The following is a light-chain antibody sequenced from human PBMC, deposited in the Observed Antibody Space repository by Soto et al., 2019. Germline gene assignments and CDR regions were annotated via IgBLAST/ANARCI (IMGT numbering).Light chain of an antibody. CDR2: EVS. CDR1: SSXVXGYNY. J-gene: IGLJ3*02. CDR3: SSYTXXSTPNWV. V-gene: IGLV2-14*01. Sequence: QSALTQPASVSGSPGQSITXXXTGTSSXVXGYNYVSWYQQHPGKAPKLMIYEVSNRPSGVSNRFSGSKSGNTASLTISGLQAEDEADYYCSSYTXXSTPNWVFGGGTKLTVL.